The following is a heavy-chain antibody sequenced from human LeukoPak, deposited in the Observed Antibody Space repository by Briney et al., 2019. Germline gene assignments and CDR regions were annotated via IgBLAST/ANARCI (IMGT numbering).Heavy chain of an antibody. CDR2: INHSGST. Sequence: PSETLSLTCAVYGGSFSGYYWSWIRQPPGKGLEWIGEINHSGSTNYNPSLKCRVTISVDTSKNQFSLKLSSVTAADTAVYYCARGPVWGQGTLVTVSS. CDR3: ARGPV. CDR1: GGSFSGYY. V-gene: IGHV4-34*01. J-gene: IGHJ4*02.